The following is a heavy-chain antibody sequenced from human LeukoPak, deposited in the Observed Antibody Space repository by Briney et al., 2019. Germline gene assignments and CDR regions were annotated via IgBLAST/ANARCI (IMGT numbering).Heavy chain of an antibody. D-gene: IGHD5-12*01. CDR1: GFPFSDSC. V-gene: IGHV3-11*01. CDR3: ARGGHDMFWSFDL. Sequence: PGGSLRLSCAASGFPFSDSCMSWIRQAPGKGLEWVSYITNNGSTTYYADFVKGRFTISRDNAENSLYLQMRSLRAEDTAVYYCARGGHDMFWSFDLWGRGTLVTVYS. CDR2: ITNNGSTT. J-gene: IGHJ2*01.